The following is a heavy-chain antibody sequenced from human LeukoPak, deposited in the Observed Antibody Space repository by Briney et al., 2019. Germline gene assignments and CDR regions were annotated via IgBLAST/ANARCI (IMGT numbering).Heavy chain of an antibody. CDR3: ARGDPTTHYSDY. J-gene: IGHJ4*02. V-gene: IGHV4-31*03. D-gene: IGHD1-14*01. CDR1: GGSISSGGYY. Sequence: KPSETLSLTCTVSGGSISSGGYYWSWIRQHPGKGLEGIGYIYYSGSTYYNPSLKSRVTISVDTSKNQFSLKLSSVTAADTAVYYCARGDPTTHYSDYWGQGTLVSVSS. CDR2: IYYSGST.